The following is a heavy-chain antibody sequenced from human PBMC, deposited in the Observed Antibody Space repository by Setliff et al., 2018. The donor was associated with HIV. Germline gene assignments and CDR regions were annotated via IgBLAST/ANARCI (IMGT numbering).Heavy chain of an antibody. J-gene: IGHJ3*02. CDR3: ARDSDDSGFWDAFNI. CDR1: GDSISSGGYY. V-gene: IGHV4-31*03. CDR2: IYYRGST. D-gene: IGHD3-22*01. Sequence: SETLSLTCTVSGDSISSGGYYWSWIRQHPGKGLEWIGYIYYRGSTYYNPSLKSRVTISVDTSKNQFSLRLTSMTVADTAVYCRARDSDDSGFWDAFNIWGQGTMVTVSS.